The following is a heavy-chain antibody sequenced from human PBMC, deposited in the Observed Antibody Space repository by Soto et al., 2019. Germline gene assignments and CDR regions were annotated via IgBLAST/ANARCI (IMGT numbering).Heavy chain of an antibody. CDR2: MHANSGLT. V-gene: IGHV1-8*01. CDR3: ARYFYGQGVNS. J-gene: IGHJ5*02. Sequence: QVQLVQSGAEVKKPGASVKVSCKSSGITFTNLDLNWVRQAPGQGLEWLGWMHANSGLTVYAQRFQGRVRMTRDTSISTAYWGLDSLSPEDNAVYYCARYFYGQGVNSWGQGTLVSVSS. D-gene: IGHD3-10*02. CDR1: GITFTNLD.